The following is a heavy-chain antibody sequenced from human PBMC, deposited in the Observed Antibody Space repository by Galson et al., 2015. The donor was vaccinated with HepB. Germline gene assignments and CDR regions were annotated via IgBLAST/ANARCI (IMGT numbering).Heavy chain of an antibody. D-gene: IGHD6-6*01. CDR2: IFSNDEK. Sequence: PALVKPTQTLTLTCTVFGFSLSNARMGVSWIRQPPGKALEWLAHIFSNDEKSYSTSLKSRLTISKDTSKSQVVLTMTNMDPVDTATYYCARIIAARRHYFDYWGQGTLVTVSS. CDR1: GFSLSNARMG. CDR3: ARIIAARRHYFDY. J-gene: IGHJ4*02. V-gene: IGHV2-26*01.